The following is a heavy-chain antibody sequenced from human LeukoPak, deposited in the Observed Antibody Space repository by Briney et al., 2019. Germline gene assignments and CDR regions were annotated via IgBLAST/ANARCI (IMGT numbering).Heavy chain of an antibody. CDR1: GYTFTSYA. V-gene: IGHV1-3*01. J-gene: IGHJ4*02. CDR3: ARRAYGYAPMAFAFDY. D-gene: IGHD2-2*01. Sequence: PGGSLRLSCAASGYTFTSYAMHWVRQAPGQRLEWMGWINAGNGNTKYSQKFQGRVTITRDTSASTAYMELSSLRSEDTAVYYCARRAYGYAPMAFAFDYWGQGTLVTVSS. CDR2: INAGNGNT.